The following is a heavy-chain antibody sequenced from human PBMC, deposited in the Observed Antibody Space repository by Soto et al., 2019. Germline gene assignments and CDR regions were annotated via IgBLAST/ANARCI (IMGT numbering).Heavy chain of an antibody. J-gene: IGHJ6*02. CDR2: MNPNSGNT. V-gene: IGHV1-8*01. Sequence: ASVKVSCKASGYTFTSYDINWVRQATGQGLEWMGWMNPNSGNTGYAQKFQGRVTMTRNTSISTAYMELSSLRSEDTAVYYCARDGSCSGGSCYYYYGMDVWGQGTTVTVS. CDR1: GYTFTSYD. D-gene: IGHD2-15*01. CDR3: ARDGSCSGGSCYYYYGMDV.